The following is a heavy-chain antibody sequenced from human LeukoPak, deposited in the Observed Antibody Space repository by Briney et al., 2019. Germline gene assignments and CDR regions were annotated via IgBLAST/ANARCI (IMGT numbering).Heavy chain of an antibody. D-gene: IGHD6-13*01. J-gene: IGHJ4*02. CDR3: ARYSSREGFDY. V-gene: IGHV4-34*01. Sequence: SETLSLTCAVYGGSFSGYYWSWIRKPPGKGLEWIGEINHSGSTNYNPSLKSRVTISVDTSKNQFSLKLSSVTAADTAVYYCARYSSREGFDYWGQGTLVTVSS. CDR2: INHSGST. CDR1: GGSFSGYY.